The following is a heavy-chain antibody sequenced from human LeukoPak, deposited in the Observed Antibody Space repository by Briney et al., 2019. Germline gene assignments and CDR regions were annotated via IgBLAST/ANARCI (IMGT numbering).Heavy chain of an antibody. V-gene: IGHV7-4-1*02. D-gene: IGHD3-9*01. CDR3: ARRDFDWLFDP. J-gene: IGHJ5*02. CDR1: GGTFSSYA. Sequence: GASVKVSCKASGGTFSSYAIDWVRQAPGQGLEWMGWINTNTGNPTYAQGFTGRFVFSLDTSVSTAYLQISSLKAEDTAVYYCARRDFDWLFDPWGQGTLVTVSS. CDR2: INTNTGNP.